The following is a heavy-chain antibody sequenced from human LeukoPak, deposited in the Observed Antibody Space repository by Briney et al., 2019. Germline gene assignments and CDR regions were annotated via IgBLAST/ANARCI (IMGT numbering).Heavy chain of an antibody. CDR3: TKVGLSGLFDY. J-gene: IGHJ4*02. CDR1: GGSISIYY. D-gene: IGHD3-10*01. Sequence: PSETLSLTCSVSGGSISIYYWSWVRQPPGKGLEWIGYIYNSGSTNYNPSLKSRVTISIDTSRSQFSLKLNSVTAADTAVYYCTKVGLSGLFDYWGQGALVTVSS. V-gene: IGHV4-59*01. CDR2: IYNSGST.